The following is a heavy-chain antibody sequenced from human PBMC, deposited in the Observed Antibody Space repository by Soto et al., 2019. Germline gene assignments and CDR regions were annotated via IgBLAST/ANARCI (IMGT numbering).Heavy chain of an antibody. V-gene: IGHV1-3*01. D-gene: IGHD4-4*01. CDR1: GYSFSTFV. Sequence: ASVKVSCKASGYSFSTFVIHWVRQAPGQRLEWMGWINAGNGDTKYSEKFQGRVTITGRTSASTAYMDLSSLRSEDTAVYYCATQGRTTTEFDFWGQGTLVTVSS. CDR2: INAGNGDT. CDR3: ATQGRTTTEFDF. J-gene: IGHJ4*02.